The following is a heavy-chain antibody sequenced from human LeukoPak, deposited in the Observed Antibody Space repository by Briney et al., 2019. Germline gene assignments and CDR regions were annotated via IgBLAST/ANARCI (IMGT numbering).Heavy chain of an antibody. J-gene: IGHJ4*02. CDR1: GFTFSSYS. CDR3: ARIWFGEFDY. Sequence: VGSLRLSCAASGFTFSSYSMNWVRQAPGKGLEWVSSISSSSSYIYYADSVKGRFTISRDNAKNSLYLQMNSLRAEDTAVYYCARIWFGEFDYWGQGTLVTVSS. D-gene: IGHD3-10*01. V-gene: IGHV3-21*01. CDR2: ISSSSSYI.